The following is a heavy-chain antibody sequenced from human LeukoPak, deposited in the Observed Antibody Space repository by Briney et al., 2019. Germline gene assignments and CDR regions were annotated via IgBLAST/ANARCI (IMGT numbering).Heavy chain of an antibody. CDR1: GVTISSDH. J-gene: IGHJ3*02. CDR3: ARKNDFDI. D-gene: IGHD2/OR15-2a*01. V-gene: IGHV4-59*01. CDR2: IYYSGRT. Sequence: ASETLSLTCTVSGVTISSDHWNWIRQPPGKGLEWIGCIYYSGRTYYNASLKSRVTISVDMSKGQFTLRLTSVTAADSAVYYCARKNDFDIWGQGTLVTVSS.